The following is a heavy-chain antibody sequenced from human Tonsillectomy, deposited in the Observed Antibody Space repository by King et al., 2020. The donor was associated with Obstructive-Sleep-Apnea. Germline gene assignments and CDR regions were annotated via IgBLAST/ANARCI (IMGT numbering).Heavy chain of an antibody. V-gene: IGHV3-48*01. CDR3: ARDLVRYYDI. CDR1: GFTFSSYS. Sequence: VQLVESGGGLVQPGGSLRLSCAASGFTFSSYSMNWVRQAPGKGLEWVSYISRISSTIYYADSVKGRFTISRDNAKNSLYLQMNSLRAEDTAVYYCARDLVRYYDIWGQGTMVTVSS. D-gene: IGHD1-26*01. CDR2: ISRISSTI. J-gene: IGHJ3*02.